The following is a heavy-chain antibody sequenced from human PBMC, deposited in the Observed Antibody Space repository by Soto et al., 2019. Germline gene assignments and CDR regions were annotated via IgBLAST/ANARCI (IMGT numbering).Heavy chain of an antibody. J-gene: IGHJ5*02. Sequence: GESMRLSCAGSGFTFSSYAMSWVRQAPGKGLEWVSAISGSGGSTYYADSVKGRFTISRDNSKNTLYLQMNSLRAEDTAVYYCANTMVRGFPNWFDPWGQGTLVTVSS. CDR2: ISGSGGST. CDR3: ANTMVRGFPNWFDP. V-gene: IGHV3-23*01. CDR1: GFTFSSYA. D-gene: IGHD3-10*01.